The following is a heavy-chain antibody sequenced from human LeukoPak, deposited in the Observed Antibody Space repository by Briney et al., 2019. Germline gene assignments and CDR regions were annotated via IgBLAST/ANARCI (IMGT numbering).Heavy chain of an antibody. CDR1: GFTFSSYA. Sequence: GRSLRLSCAASGFTFSSYAMHWVRQAPGKGLEWVAVISYDGSNEYYADSVKGRFTISRDNSKNTLYLQMNSLRAEDTAVYYCTRAEQLALPFDYWGQGTLVTVSS. V-gene: IGHV3-30-3*01. J-gene: IGHJ4*02. CDR2: ISYDGSNE. CDR3: TRAEQLALPFDY. D-gene: IGHD6-6*01.